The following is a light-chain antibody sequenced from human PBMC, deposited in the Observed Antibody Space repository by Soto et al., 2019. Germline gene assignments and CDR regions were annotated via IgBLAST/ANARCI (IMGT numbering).Light chain of an antibody. V-gene: IGKV1-39*01. CDR1: QTITNY. CDR3: QQSYSSQWT. Sequence: DIQMTQSPSSLSASVGDRVTITCRASQTITNYLNWYQQKPGRAPKLLIFSASTLLSGVPSRFTGGGSGTDFTLTIDSLLPEDFATYYCQQSYSSQWTFGQGTKVEIK. CDR2: SAS. J-gene: IGKJ1*01.